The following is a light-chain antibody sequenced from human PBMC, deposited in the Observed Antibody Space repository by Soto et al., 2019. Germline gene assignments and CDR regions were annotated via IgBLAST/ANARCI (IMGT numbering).Light chain of an antibody. V-gene: IGKV3-20*01. J-gene: IGKJ1*01. CDR2: GAS. Sequence: EIVLTQSPGTPSLSPGERATLSCRASQSVSSSYLAWYQQKPGQAPRLLIYGASSRATGIPDRFSGSGSGTDFTLTISRLEPEDFAVYYCQQYGNSPLTFGQGPKVEIK. CDR3: QQYGNSPLT. CDR1: QSVSSSY.